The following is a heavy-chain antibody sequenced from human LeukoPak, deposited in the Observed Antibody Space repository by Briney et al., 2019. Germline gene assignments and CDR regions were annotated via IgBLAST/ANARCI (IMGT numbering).Heavy chain of an antibody. D-gene: IGHD5-18*01. J-gene: IGHJ4*02. CDR2: IKQDGSEK. V-gene: IGHV3-7*01. CDR3: ARERSRGYSYGHGLEY. Sequence: GGSLRLSCAASGFTFSSYWMSWVRQAPGKGLEWVANIKQDGSEKYYVDSVKGRFTISRDNAKNSLYLQMNSLRAEDTAVYYCARERSRGYSYGHGLEYWGQGTLVTVSS. CDR1: GFTFSSYW.